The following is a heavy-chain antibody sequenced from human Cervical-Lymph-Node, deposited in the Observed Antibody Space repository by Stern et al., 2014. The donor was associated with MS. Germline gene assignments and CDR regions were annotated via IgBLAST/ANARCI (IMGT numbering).Heavy chain of an antibody. CDR3: AKEATRRAIDS. J-gene: IGHJ4*02. D-gene: IGHD2-2*01. CDR1: GDSVSSASHY. Sequence: QVQLQESGAGLVKPSETLSLTCTVSGDSVSSASHYWTWIRQPPGKGLEYIGYMYYSESTNYNPSLKGRVTISVDTSKNQFSLKLRSVTAADTAVYYCAKEATRRAIDSWGQGIRVTVSS. V-gene: IGHV4-61*01. CDR2: MYYSEST.